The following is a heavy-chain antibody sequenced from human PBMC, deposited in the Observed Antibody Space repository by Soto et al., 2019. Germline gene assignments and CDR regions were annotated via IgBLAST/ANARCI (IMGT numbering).Heavy chain of an antibody. J-gene: IGHJ4*02. CDR2: IIGSGGST. CDR1: GFTFISDA. V-gene: IGHV3-23*01. Sequence: GGSLRLSCAASGFTFISDAMSWVRQAPGKGLEWVSAIIGSGGSTYYADSVKGRFTISRDNSKNTLYLQMNSLRAEDTAVFYCAKGRDVDSPFDYWGQGTLVTVSS. CDR3: AKGRDVDSPFDY. D-gene: IGHD5-12*01.